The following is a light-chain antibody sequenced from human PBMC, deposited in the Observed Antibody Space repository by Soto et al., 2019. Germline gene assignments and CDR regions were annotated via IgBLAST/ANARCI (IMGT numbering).Light chain of an antibody. V-gene: IGKV2-28*01. J-gene: IGKJ1*01. Sequence: DIVMTQSPLSLPVTPGEPASISCRSSQRPLHSNGYNYLDWYLQKPGQSPQLLIYLGSNRASGVPDRFSGSGSGTDFTLKISRVEAEDVGVYYCMQPLQSWTFGQGTKVDIK. CDR1: QRPLHSNGYNY. CDR3: MQPLQSWT. CDR2: LGS.